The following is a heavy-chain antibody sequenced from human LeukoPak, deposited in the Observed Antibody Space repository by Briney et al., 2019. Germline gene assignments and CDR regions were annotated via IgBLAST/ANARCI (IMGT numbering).Heavy chain of an antibody. J-gene: IGHJ1*01. Sequence: GGSLRLSCAASGFTFSSYAMSWVRQAPGKGLEWVSTISGSGAYTYYADSVKGRFTISRDNSKDTLYLQMNSLRAEDTAVYYCAKYFASGSYYKLPHWGQGTLVTVSS. D-gene: IGHD3-10*01. V-gene: IGHV3-23*01. CDR3: AKYFASGSYYKLPH. CDR1: GFTFSSYA. CDR2: ISGSGAYT.